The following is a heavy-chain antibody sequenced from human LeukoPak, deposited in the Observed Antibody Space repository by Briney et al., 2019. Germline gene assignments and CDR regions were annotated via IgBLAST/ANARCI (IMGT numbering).Heavy chain of an antibody. Sequence: AGGSLRLSCAASGFTFSSYSMNWVRQAPGKGLEWVSSISSSSSYIYYADSAKGRFTISRDNAKNSLYLQMNSLRAEDTAVYYCARVISVAGYDYWGQGTLVTVSS. V-gene: IGHV3-21*01. CDR2: ISSSSSYI. CDR1: GFTFSSYS. D-gene: IGHD6-19*01. J-gene: IGHJ4*02. CDR3: ARVISVAGYDY.